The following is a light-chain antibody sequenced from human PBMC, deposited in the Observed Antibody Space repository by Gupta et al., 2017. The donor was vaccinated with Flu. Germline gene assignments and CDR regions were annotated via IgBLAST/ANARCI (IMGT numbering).Light chain of an antibody. CDR1: RSISTF. V-gene: IGKV1-39*01. J-gene: IGKJ2*01. CDR2: SAS. Sequence: SLSASIGDRITITCRASRSISTFVNWYKHRPGKAPILLIYSASKLQSGVPLRFTGSGYGTTFTLTISSRQPEDFATYYCQQGDSSAPYTFGQGTTVEIK. CDR3: QQGDSSAPYT.